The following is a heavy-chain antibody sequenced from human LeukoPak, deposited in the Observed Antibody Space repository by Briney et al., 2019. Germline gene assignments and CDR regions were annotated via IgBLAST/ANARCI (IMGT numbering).Heavy chain of an antibody. J-gene: IGHJ4*02. V-gene: IGHV1-69*01. Sequence: GASVKVSCKAPGGTFSSYAISWVRQAPGQGLEWMGGIIPIFGTANYAQKFQGRVTITADESTSTAYMELSSLRSEDTAVYYCAFGSGSLAIPEKTHFDYWGQGTLVTVSS. CDR1: GGTFSSYA. D-gene: IGHD3-10*01. CDR2: IIPIFGTA. CDR3: AFGSGSLAIPEKTHFDY.